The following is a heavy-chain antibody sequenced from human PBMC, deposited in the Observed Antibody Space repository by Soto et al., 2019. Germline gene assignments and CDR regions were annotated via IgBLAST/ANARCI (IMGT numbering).Heavy chain of an antibody. D-gene: IGHD2-2*01. CDR3: ASVGYCGSTSCYRVWVPRYYYYYMDV. Sequence: PGGSLRLSCAASGFTFSDYYMSWIRQAPGKGLEWVSYISSSGSTIYYADSVKGRFTISRDNAKNSLYLQMNSLRAEDTAVYYCASVGYCGSTSCYRVWVPRYYYYYMDVWGKGTTVTVSS. J-gene: IGHJ6*03. CDR1: GFTFSDYY. V-gene: IGHV3-11*01. CDR2: ISSSGSTI.